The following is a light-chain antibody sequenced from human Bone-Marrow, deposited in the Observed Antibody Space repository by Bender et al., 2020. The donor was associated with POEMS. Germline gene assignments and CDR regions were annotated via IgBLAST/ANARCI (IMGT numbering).Light chain of an antibody. V-gene: IGLV2-23*02. J-gene: IGLJ1*01. Sequence: QSALTQPASVSGSPGQSITISCTGTSSDVGSYNLVSWYQQHPGKAPKLMIYAVTKRPSGVSNRFSGSKSSNTASLTISGLQAEDEADYYCCSYADSSTLVFGTGTKVTVL. CDR3: CSYADSSTLV. CDR1: SSDVGSYNL. CDR2: AVT.